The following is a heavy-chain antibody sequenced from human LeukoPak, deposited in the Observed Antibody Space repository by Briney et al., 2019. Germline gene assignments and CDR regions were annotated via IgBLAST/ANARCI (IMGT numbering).Heavy chain of an antibody. CDR1: GGTFSSYT. Sequence: EASVKVSPKAPGGTFSSYTISWVRHAPGQGLEWMGRIITILGITNYAQKFQGRDTITADKSTSTAYMELSSLRSEDTAVYYCARGGVPPHRNWYFDRLGRGTLVTVSS. J-gene: IGHJ2*01. D-gene: IGHD1-26*01. CDR2: IITILGIT. V-gene: IGHV1-69*02. CDR3: ARGGVPPHRNWYFDR.